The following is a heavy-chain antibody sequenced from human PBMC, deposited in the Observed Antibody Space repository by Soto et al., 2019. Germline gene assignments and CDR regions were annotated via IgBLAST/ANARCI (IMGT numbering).Heavy chain of an antibody. J-gene: IGHJ6*02. CDR3: ASDFWSGYYTDYYYGMDV. D-gene: IGHD3-3*01. CDR2: INAGNGNT. Sequence: QVQLVQSGAEEKKPGASVKVSCKASGYTFTSYAMHWVRQAPGQRLEWMGWINAGNGNTKYSQKFQGRVTITRDTSASTAYMELSSLRSEDTAVYYCASDFWSGYYTDYYYGMDVWGPGTTVTVSS. V-gene: IGHV1-3*05. CDR1: GYTFTSYA.